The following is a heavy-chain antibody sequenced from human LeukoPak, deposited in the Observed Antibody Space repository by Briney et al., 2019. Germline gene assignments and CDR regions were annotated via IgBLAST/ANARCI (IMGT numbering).Heavy chain of an antibody. V-gene: IGHV3-23*01. CDR3: ARDQEGYGAFDI. Sequence: GGSLRLSCAASGFTFTTYAMSWVRQAPGKGLEWVSLISGSGGGTYYADSVKGRFTISRDNSKNTLYLQMNSLRAGDTAVYYCARDQEGYGAFDIWGQGTMVTVSS. CDR2: ISGSGGGT. J-gene: IGHJ3*02. D-gene: IGHD5-24*01. CDR1: GFTFTTYA.